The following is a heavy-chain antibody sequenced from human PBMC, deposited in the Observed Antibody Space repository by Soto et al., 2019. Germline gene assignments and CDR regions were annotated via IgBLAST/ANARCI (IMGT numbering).Heavy chain of an antibody. J-gene: IGHJ4*02. CDR3: AKEDHYYDSRGYGN. CDR1: GFTFSSYA. V-gene: IGHV3-23*01. D-gene: IGHD3-22*01. CDR2: ISGSGGST. Sequence: GYPRLSCAASGFTFSSYAMSWVRQAPGKGLEWVSAISGSGGSTYYADSVKGRFTISRDNSKNTLYLQMNSLRAEDTAVYYCAKEDHYYDSRGYGNWCQGTLLSVSS.